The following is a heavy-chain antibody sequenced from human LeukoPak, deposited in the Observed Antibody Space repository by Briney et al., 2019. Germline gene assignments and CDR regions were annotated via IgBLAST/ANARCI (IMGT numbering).Heavy chain of an antibody. J-gene: IGHJ4*02. Sequence: PWETLSLPCAFYGGPFSGYSWSWIRQPPGKGLGWVGEINHSGSTNYNPPPKSRVTISVDTSKNQFSLKLSSVTAADTAVYYCARGRRRYCSSASCXQNFDYWGQGTLVTVSS. CDR3: ARGRRRYCSSASCXQNFDY. V-gene: IGHV4-34*01. D-gene: IGHD2-2*01. CDR2: INHSGST. CDR1: GGPFSGYS.